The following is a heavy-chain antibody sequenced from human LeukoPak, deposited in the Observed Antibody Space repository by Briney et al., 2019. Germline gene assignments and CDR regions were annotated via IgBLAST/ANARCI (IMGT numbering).Heavy chain of an antibody. J-gene: IGHJ1*01. D-gene: IGHD2-21*02. CDR2: MNPNSGNT. Sequence: GASVKVSCKAPGYTFTSYDINWVRQATGQGLEWMGWMNPNSGNTGYAQKFQGRVTITRNTSISTAYMELSSLRSEDTAVYYCASCGGDCYSSEYFQHWGQGTLVTVSS. CDR1: GYTFTSYD. V-gene: IGHV1-8*03. CDR3: ASCGGDCYSSEYFQH.